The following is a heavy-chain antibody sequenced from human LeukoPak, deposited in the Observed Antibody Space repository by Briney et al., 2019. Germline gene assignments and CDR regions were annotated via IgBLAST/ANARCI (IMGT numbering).Heavy chain of an antibody. V-gene: IGHV4-61*01. CDR2: IYYTET. CDR3: ATRKLGNDY. CDR1: GGSISSSSYY. D-gene: IGHD7-27*01. J-gene: IGHJ4*02. Sequence: PSETLSLTCTVSGGSISSSSYYWSWIRQSPGKGLEWIGYIYYTETSYNPSLKSRVTISADTSKNQFSLKLYSVTAADTAVYYCATRKLGNDYWGQGTLVTVSS.